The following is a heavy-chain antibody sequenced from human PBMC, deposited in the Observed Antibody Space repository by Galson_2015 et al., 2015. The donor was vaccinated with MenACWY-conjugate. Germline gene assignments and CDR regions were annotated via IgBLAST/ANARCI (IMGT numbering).Heavy chain of an antibody. J-gene: IGHJ3*02. CDR3: ARGVEQWLVRPSTHFEI. V-gene: IGHV3-20*01. CDR2: INWNGDRT. CDR1: GFTFDDHG. D-gene: IGHD6-19*01. Sequence: SLRLSCAGSGFTFDDHGMYWVRQAPGKGLEWVPSINWNGDRTGYADSVKGRFTISRDNTKNSLYLQMNNLRAEDTAFYHCARGVEQWLVRPSTHFEIWGQGTLLTVSS.